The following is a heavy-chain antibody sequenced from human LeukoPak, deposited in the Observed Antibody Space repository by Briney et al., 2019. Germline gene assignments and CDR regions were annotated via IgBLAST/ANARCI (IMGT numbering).Heavy chain of an antibody. V-gene: IGHV4-4*07. CDR3: ARGSSGVTRRYYFDF. CDR1: GASINGYY. D-gene: IGHD3-22*01. Sequence: SETLSLTCTVSGASINGYYWTWVRLPADKGLEWIGRLYSDGTPYYNPSLKSRVTISVDTSKSQFSLKLRSVTAADTAIYYCARGSSGVTRRYYFDFWGQGALVTVSS. CDR2: LYSDGTP. J-gene: IGHJ4*02.